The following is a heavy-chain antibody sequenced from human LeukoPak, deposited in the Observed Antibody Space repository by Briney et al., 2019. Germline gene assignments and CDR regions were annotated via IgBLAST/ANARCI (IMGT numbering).Heavy chain of an antibody. CDR2: VYPDDSDA. D-gene: IGHD1-26*01. CDR3: ARQAYSGSSSHVDY. V-gene: IGHV5-51*01. Sequence: PGESLKISCKGSGYSFTTYWIGWVRQMPGKGLEWMGIVYPDDSDARYSPSFQGQVTISADKSISTAFLQWSSLKASDTAMYYCARQAYSGSSSHVDYWGQGTLVTVSS. J-gene: IGHJ4*02. CDR1: GYSFTTYW.